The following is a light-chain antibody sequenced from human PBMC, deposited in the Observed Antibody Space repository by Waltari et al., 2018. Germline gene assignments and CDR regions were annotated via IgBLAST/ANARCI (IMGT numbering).Light chain of an antibody. CDR3: QQYDNLPG. V-gene: IGKV1-33*01. CDR1: QDISNY. J-gene: IGKJ3*01. CDR2: DAS. Sequence: DIQMTQSPSSLSASVGDRVTITCQASQDISNYLYWYQQKPGKAPKLLIYDASNLETGVPSRFSGSGSGTDFTFTISSLQPEDIATYYCQQYDNLPGFGPGTKVDIK.